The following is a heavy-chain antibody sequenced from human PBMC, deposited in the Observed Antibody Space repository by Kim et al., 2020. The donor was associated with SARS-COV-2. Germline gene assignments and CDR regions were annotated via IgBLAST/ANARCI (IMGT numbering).Heavy chain of an antibody. Sequence: YANPVKNRLTESRDNTDNTLYMKMNSLRAEDTAVYYCANLEPIDQGDMDAWGQGTTVTVS. D-gene: IGHD3-9*01. V-gene: IGHV3-33*03. CDR3: ANLEPIDQGDMDA. J-gene: IGHJ6*02.